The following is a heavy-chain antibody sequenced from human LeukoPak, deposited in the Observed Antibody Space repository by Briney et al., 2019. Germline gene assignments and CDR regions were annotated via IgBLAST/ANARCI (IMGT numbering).Heavy chain of an antibody. J-gene: IGHJ6*02. CDR1: GFTFSSYD. CDR2: ISYDGSNK. Sequence: GRSLRLSCAASGFTFSSYDTHWVRQAPGKGLEWLAVISYDGSNKYYTDSVKGRFTISRDKSKNTLYLQMNSLRGEDTAVYYCARGFTRALGVWGQGNTVTVSS. CDR3: ARGFTRALGV. V-gene: IGHV3-30*04.